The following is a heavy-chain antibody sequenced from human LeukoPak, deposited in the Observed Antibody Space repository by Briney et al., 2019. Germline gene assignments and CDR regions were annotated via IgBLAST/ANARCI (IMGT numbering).Heavy chain of an antibody. CDR3: AKDYYGSGTHTPYYFDY. CDR2: IRYDGSNK. Sequence: GGSLRLSCGASGFTFSNYGMLWVRQAPGKGLEWVAFIRYDGSNKYYADSVKGRFTISRDNSKNTLYLQMNSLRAEDTAVYYCAKDYYGSGTHTPYYFDYWGQGTLVTVSS. J-gene: IGHJ4*02. CDR1: GFTFSNYG. V-gene: IGHV3-30*02. D-gene: IGHD3-10*01.